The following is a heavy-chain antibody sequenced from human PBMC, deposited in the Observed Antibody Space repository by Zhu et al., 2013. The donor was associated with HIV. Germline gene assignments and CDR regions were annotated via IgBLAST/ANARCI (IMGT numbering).Heavy chain of an antibody. V-gene: IGHV1-69*01. CDR1: GGTFSSYA. D-gene: IGHD6-6*01. Sequence: QVQLVQSGAEVKKPGSSVKVSCKASGGTFSSYAISWVRQAPGQGLEWMGGIIPIFGTANYAQKFQGRVTITADESTSTAYMELSSLRSEDTAVYYCASNCLGRRLEYSSSSDGWFDPWGQGTLVTVSS. CDR2: IIPIFGTA. CDR3: ASNCLGRRLEYSSSSDGWFDP. J-gene: IGHJ5*02.